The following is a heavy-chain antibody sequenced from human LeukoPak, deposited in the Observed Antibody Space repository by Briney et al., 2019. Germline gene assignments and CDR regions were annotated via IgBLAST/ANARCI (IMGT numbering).Heavy chain of an antibody. CDR2: IYPGDSDT. D-gene: IGHD2-2*01. CDR3: ARGYCSSTSCPRGAFDI. V-gene: IGHV5-51*01. Sequence: GESLKISCKGSGYSFTSYWIGWVRQMPGKGLEWMGIIYPGDSDTRYSPSFQGQVTISADKSISTAYLQWSSLKASDTAMYYCARGYCSSTSCPRGAFDIWGQGTMVTVSS. CDR1: GYSFTSYW. J-gene: IGHJ3*02.